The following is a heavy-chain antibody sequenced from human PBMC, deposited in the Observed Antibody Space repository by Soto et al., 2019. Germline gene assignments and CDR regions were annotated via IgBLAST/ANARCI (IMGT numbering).Heavy chain of an antibody. V-gene: IGHV4-34*01. J-gene: IGHJ6*03. D-gene: IGHD2-15*01. CDR2: INHSGST. Sequence: SETLSLTCAVYGGSFSGYYWSWIRQPPGKGLEWIGEINHSGSTNYNPSLKSRVTISVDTSKNQFSLKLSSVTAADTAVYYCARIKGYCSGGSCFTNYYYYYYMDVWGKGTTVTVS. CDR3: ARIKGYCSGGSCFTNYYYYYYMDV. CDR1: GGSFSGYY.